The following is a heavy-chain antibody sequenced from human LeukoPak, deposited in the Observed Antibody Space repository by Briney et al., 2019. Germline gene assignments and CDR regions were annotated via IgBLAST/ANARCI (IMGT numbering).Heavy chain of an antibody. Sequence: SETLSLTCTVSGGSISSSSYYWGWIRQPPGKGLEWIGSIYYSGSTYYNPSLKSRVTISVDTSKNQFPLKLSSVTAADTAVYYCAREVIAVAGTGTLDYWGQGTLVTVSS. V-gene: IGHV4-39*06. CDR3: AREVIAVAGTGTLDY. CDR1: GGSISSSSYY. D-gene: IGHD6-19*01. CDR2: IYYSGST. J-gene: IGHJ4*02.